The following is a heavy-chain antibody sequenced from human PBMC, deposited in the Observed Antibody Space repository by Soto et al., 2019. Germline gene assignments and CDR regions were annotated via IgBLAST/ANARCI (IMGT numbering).Heavy chain of an antibody. D-gene: IGHD2-15*01. J-gene: IGHJ5*02. Sequence: EVQLVESGGGLVKPGGSLRLSCAASGFTFSTYTMNWVRQTPGKGLEWVSSIGSGSNYIYYADSLKGRFTISRDNAKNSLYLQMNSLRAEDTAVYYCARDYGKLNPWGQGTLVTVSS. CDR1: GFTFSTYT. V-gene: IGHV3-21*01. CDR3: ARDYGKLNP. CDR2: IGSGSNYI.